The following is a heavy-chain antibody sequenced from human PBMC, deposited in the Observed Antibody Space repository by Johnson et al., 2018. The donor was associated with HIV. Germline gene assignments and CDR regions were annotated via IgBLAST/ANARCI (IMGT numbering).Heavy chain of an antibody. CDR1: GFTFDDYA. V-gene: IGHV3-9*01. J-gene: IGHJ3*02. D-gene: IGHD6-6*01. CDR3: ARGGGYSIAAPSDAFDI. Sequence: VQLVESGGGLVQPGRSLRLSCAASGFTFDDYAMHWVRQAPGKGMEWVSGISWNSGSIGYADSVKGRFTISRDNAKNSLYLQMNSLRAEDTAVYYCARGGGYSIAAPSDAFDIWGQGT. CDR2: ISWNSGSI.